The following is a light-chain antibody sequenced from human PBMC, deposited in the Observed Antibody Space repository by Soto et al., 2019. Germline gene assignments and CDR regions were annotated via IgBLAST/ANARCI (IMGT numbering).Light chain of an antibody. J-gene: IGKJ3*01. Sequence: EIVLTQSPATLSLSPGEGATLSCRASQSVSKYLVWYQQKPGQAPRVLIYDTSNRATGIPVRFSGTGSGTDFPLTISSLEPEDFAVYYCQQRSDWPVTFGPGTKVDIK. CDR1: QSVSKY. CDR2: DTS. V-gene: IGKV3-11*01. CDR3: QQRSDWPVT.